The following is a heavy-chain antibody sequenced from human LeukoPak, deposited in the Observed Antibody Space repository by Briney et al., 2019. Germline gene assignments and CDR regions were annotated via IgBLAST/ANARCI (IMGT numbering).Heavy chain of an antibody. CDR3: ATLTGGDDAFDI. CDR2: IHYSGST. V-gene: IGHV4-59*01. D-gene: IGHD4-23*01. J-gene: IGHJ3*02. Sequence: SETLSLTCTVSGGSISSYYWSWIRQPPGKGLEWIGYIHYSGSTHYNPSLKSRVTISVDTSKNQVSLKLRSVTAADTAVYYCATLTGGDDAFDIWGQGTMVTVSS. CDR1: GGSISSYY.